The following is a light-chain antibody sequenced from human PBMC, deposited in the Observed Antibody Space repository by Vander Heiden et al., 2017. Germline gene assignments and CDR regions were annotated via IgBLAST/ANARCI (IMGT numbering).Light chain of an antibody. J-gene: IGLJ2*01. V-gene: IGLV2-14*03. CDR1: RSDVGDFTF. CDR2: DVT. CDR3: GSHSSSAVV. Sequence: QSALPQPASVSGSPGQSITISCTGSRSDVGDFTFVTWYQQNPGKAPKLIIYDVTHRPSGVSDRFSGSRSGNTASLTISGLQADDEGDYFCGSHSSSAVVFGGGTTVTVL.